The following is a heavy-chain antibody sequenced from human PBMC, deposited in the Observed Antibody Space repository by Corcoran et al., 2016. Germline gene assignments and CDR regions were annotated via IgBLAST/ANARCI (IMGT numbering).Heavy chain of an antibody. J-gene: IGHJ4*02. Sequence: QVQLVQSGAEVKKPGSSVKVSCKASGGTFSSYAISWVRQAPGQGLEWMGGIIPIFGTANYAQKFQGRVTITADKSTSTAYMELSSLRSEDTAVYYCARVRDYYDSSGYYSLDYWGQGTLVTVSS. CDR1: GGTFSSYA. CDR3: ARVRDYYDSSGYYSLDY. CDR2: IIPIFGTA. V-gene: IGHV1-69*06. D-gene: IGHD3-22*01.